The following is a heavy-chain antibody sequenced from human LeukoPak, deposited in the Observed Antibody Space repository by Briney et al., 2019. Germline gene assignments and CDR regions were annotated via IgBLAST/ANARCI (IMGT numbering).Heavy chain of an antibody. Sequence: ASVKVSCKASGYTFTSYGISWVRQAPGQGLEWMGWISAYNGNTNYAQKLQGRVTMTTDTSTSTAHMELRSLRSDDTAVYYCARGGRYCSGGSCYWFDPWGQGTLVTVSS. CDR3: ARGGRYCSGGSCYWFDP. CDR1: GYTFTSYG. D-gene: IGHD2-15*01. J-gene: IGHJ5*02. CDR2: ISAYNGNT. V-gene: IGHV1-18*01.